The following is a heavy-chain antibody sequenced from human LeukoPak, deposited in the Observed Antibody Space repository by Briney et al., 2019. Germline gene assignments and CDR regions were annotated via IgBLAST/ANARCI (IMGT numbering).Heavy chain of an antibody. V-gene: IGHV3-21*01. CDR2: ISSSSYDI. Sequence: PGGSLRLSCAASGFTFSSYSMNWVRQAPGKGLEWVSSISSSSYDINYTDSMKGRFTISRDNAKNSLCLQMNSLRVEDTAVYYCARRESSGRFDYWGQGTLVTVSS. CDR3: ARRESSGRFDY. J-gene: IGHJ4*02. D-gene: IGHD6-19*01. CDR1: GFTFSSYS.